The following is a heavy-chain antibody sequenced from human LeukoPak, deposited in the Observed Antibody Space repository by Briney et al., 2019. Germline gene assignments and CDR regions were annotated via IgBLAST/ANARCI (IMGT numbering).Heavy chain of an antibody. D-gene: IGHD2-15*01. J-gene: IGHJ5*01. CDR3: VKDYCHGGFCPFPFFDS. CDR1: GFTVSSHA. CDR2: IGGAGDT. Sequence: GGSLRLSCAVSGFTVSSHAMSWVRQASGKGLEWVSLIGGAGDTFYADSVKGRFALSRDNSRNTVYPQMNSLRAEDTATYYCVKDYCHGGFCPFPFFDSWGQGTLVTVSS. V-gene: IGHV3-23*01.